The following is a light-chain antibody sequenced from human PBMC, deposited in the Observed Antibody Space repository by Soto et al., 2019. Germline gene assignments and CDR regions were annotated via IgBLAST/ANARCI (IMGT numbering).Light chain of an antibody. J-gene: IGLJ2*01. CDR1: SSNIGSNT. Sequence: QSVLTQPPSASGTPGQRVTVSCSGSSSNIGSNTVNLYQQLPGTAPKLLIYSNNQRPSGVPDRFYGSKSGTSASLAISGLQSEDEADYYGAAWDDSLNGPVFGGGTKVTVL. CDR2: SNN. CDR3: AAWDDSLNGPV. V-gene: IGLV1-44*01.